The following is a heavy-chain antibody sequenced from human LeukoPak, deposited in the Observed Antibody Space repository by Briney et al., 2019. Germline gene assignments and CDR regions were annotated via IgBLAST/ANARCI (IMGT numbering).Heavy chain of an antibody. J-gene: IGHJ4*02. D-gene: IGHD2-15*01. V-gene: IGHV4-39*01. CDR3: ARRSEFDNTHYHYFDY. Sequence: PSETLSLTCTVSVGSIDSRRYYGDWIRQAPGKGLEWIGTIYHSGSTEYNPSLKSRVAIFVDTSKNQFSLILHSVAAADTAVYYCARRSEFDNTHYHYFDYWGQGALVTVSS. CDR1: VGSIDSRRYY. CDR2: IYHSGST.